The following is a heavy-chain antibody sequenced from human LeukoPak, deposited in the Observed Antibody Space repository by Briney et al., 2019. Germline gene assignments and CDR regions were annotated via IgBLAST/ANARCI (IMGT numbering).Heavy chain of an antibody. V-gene: IGHV4-39*01. CDR2: IYYTGTT. CDR1: RGSITNSSCY. J-gene: IGHJ4*02. CDR3: ARRAVVPAAVSYFDN. Sequence: KPSETLSLTCAVFRGSITNSSCYWGWIRQPPGKGLEWIGGIYYTGTTYYSPSLNSRITISMDTSKNQFSLRLASVTAADTALYYCARRAVVPAAVSYFDNWGQETLVTVSS. D-gene: IGHD2-2*01.